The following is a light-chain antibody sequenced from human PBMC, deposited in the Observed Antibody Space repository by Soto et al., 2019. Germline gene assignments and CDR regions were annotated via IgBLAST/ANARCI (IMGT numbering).Light chain of an antibody. V-gene: IGKV1-5*03. J-gene: IGKJ5*01. CDR2: KAS. CDR1: QTISSW. CDR3: QQYYSYPIT. Sequence: DIQMTQSPSTLSGSVGDRVTITCRASQTISSWLAWYQQKPGKAPKLLIYKASLLESGVPSRFNGSGSGTDFTLTISCLQSEDFATYYCQQYYSYPITFGQGTRLEIK.